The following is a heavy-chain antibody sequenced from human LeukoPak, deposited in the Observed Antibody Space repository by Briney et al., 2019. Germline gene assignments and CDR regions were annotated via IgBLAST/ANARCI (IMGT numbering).Heavy chain of an antibody. V-gene: IGHV1-18*01. CDR1: GYTFTRYG. J-gene: IGHJ4*02. Sequence: ASVKVSCKASGYTFTRYGISWVRQAPGQGLEWMGWISAYNGNTNYAQKLQGRVTMTTDTSTSTAYMELRSLRSDDTAVYYCAREEYYYDSSGYLVGIGGDYWGQGTLVTVSS. D-gene: IGHD3-22*01. CDR2: ISAYNGNT. CDR3: AREEYYYDSSGYLVGIGGDY.